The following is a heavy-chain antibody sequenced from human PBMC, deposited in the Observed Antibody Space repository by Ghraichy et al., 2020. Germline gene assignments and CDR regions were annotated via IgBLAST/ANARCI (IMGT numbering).Heavy chain of an antibody. D-gene: IGHD4-17*01. V-gene: IGHV4-39*01. J-gene: IGHJ3*02. CDR1: GGSISSSSYY. Sequence: SETLSLTCTVSGGSISSSSYYWGWIRQPPGKGLEWIGSIYYSGSTYYNPSLKSRVTISVDTSKNQFSLKLSYVTAADTAVYYCACSYDYGDYVAAFDIWGQGSMVTVSS. CDR3: ACSYDYGDYVAAFDI. CDR2: IYYSGST.